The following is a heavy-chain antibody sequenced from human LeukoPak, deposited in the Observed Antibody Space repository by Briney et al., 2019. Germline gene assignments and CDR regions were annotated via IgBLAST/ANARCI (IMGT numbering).Heavy chain of an antibody. D-gene: IGHD6-6*01. CDR1: GYTFSTYG. CDR3: ARDMGGVIAARPSNWFDP. CDR2: ISTYNAKT. J-gene: IGHJ5*02. Sequence: GASVKVSCKASGYTFSTYGINWVRQAPGQGLEWMGWISTYNAKTNYAQKFQGRVTMTTDTSTNTAYMELRSLRSDDTALYYCARDMGGVIAARPSNWFDPWGQGTLVTVSS. V-gene: IGHV1-18*01.